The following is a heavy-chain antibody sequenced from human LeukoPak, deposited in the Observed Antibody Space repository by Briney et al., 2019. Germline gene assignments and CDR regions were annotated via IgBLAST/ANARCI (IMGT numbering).Heavy chain of an antibody. CDR2: IYPDDSET. D-gene: IGHD3-22*01. Sequence: GESLKISCKASGYRFTTDYIGWVRQMPGKGLEWMGIIYPDDSETNYSPSFQGQVSMSVDKSITTAYLQWSSLKASDTAIYYCARQAYGSHFDAFDIWGQGTMVTISS. J-gene: IGHJ3*02. CDR3: ARQAYGSHFDAFDI. V-gene: IGHV5-51*01. CDR1: GYRFTTDY.